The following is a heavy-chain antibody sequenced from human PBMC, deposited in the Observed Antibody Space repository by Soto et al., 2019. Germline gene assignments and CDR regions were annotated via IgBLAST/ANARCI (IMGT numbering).Heavy chain of an antibody. D-gene: IGHD6-19*01. CDR1: GFSLSTSGMC. CDR3: AHGCGCLSDY. Sequence: GSGPTLVNPTQTLTLTCTFSGFSLSTSGMCVSWIRQPPGRALEWLARIDWDDDKYYSTSLKTRLTISKDTSKNQVVLTMTGMDPVYTATYYCAHGCGCLSDYWGQGTLVTVSS. J-gene: IGHJ4*02. V-gene: IGHV2-70*11. CDR2: IDWDDDK.